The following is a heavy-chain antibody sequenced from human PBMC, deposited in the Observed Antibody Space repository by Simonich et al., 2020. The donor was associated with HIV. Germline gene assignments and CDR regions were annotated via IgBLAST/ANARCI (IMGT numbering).Heavy chain of an antibody. CDR3: ARYGGNSGDYFDY. CDR2: IKEDGREE. D-gene: IGHD2-21*02. V-gene: IGHV3-7*01. Sequence: EVQLVESGGGLVQPGGSLRLSCAASGFTFSSNWMSWVRQAPGKGLEWVANIKEDGREEYYVDSGKGRFTISRDNAKNSLYLQMNSLRAEDTAVYYCARYGGNSGDYFDYWGQGILVTVSS. J-gene: IGHJ4*02. CDR1: GFTFSSNW.